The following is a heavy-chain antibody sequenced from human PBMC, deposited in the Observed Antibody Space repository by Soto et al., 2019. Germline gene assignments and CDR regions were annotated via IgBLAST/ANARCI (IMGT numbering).Heavy chain of an antibody. J-gene: IGHJ5*02. CDR1: GFTFSSYA. V-gene: IGHV3-30-3*01. D-gene: IGHD2-2*01. CDR2: ISYDGSNK. Sequence: QVQLVESGGGVVQPGRSLRLSCAASGFTFSSYAMHWVRQAPGKGLEWVAVISYDGSNKYYADSVKGRFTISRDNSKNTLYLQMNSLRAEDTAVYYCARDRSLVLYQLLYWFDPWGQGTLVTVSS. CDR3: ARDRSLVLYQLLYWFDP.